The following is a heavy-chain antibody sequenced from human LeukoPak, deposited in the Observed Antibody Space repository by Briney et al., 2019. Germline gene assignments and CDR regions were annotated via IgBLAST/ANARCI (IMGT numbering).Heavy chain of an antibody. J-gene: IGHJ4*02. Sequence: SETLSLTCAVYGGSFSGYYWSWIRQPPGKGLEWIGEINHSGSTNYNPSLKSRVTISVGTSKNQFSLKLSSVTAADTAVYYCARKRGYYVGYFDYWGQGTLVTVSS. D-gene: IGHD3-22*01. CDR1: GGSFSGYY. CDR3: ARKRGYYVGYFDY. CDR2: INHSGST. V-gene: IGHV4-34*01.